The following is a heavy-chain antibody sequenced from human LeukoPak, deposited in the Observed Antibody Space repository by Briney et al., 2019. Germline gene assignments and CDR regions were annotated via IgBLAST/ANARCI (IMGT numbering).Heavy chain of an antibody. CDR2: ISSTSNTI. Sequence: PGGSLRLSCAASGFTFSSYVMHWVRQAPGKGLEWVSWISSTSNTIYYADSVKGRFTISRDNAKNSLDLQMNSLRDEDTAVYYCARPSRSTGPAYWGQGTLVTVSS. CDR3: ARPSRSTGPAY. V-gene: IGHV3-48*02. J-gene: IGHJ4*02. CDR1: GFTFSSYV. D-gene: IGHD2-2*01.